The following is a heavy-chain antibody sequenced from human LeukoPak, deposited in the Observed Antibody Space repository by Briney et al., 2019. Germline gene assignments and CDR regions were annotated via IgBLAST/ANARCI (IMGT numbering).Heavy chain of an antibody. CDR1: GYTFTSYY. V-gene: IGHV1-46*01. J-gene: IGHJ6*02. CDR3: ARDGIAAAALHGGMDV. Sequence: GASVKVSCKASGYTFTSYYMHWVRQAPGQGLEWMGIINPSGGSTSYAQKFQGRVTMTRDTSTSTVYMELSSLRSEDTAVYYCARDGIAAAALHGGMDVWGQGTTVTVSS. CDR2: INPSGGST. D-gene: IGHD6-13*01.